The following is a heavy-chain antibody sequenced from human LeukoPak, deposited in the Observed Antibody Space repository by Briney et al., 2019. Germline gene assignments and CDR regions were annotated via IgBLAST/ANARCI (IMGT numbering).Heavy chain of an antibody. V-gene: IGHV4-59*01. D-gene: IGHD5-18*01. CDR3: ARTTEGGYTYGYFYYYYVDV. CDR1: GGSISSYY. Sequence: SETLSLTCTVSGGSISSYYWSWIRQPPGKGLEWIGYIYYSGSTNYNPSLKSRVTISVDTSKNQFSLKLTSVTAADTAVYYCARTTEGGYTYGYFYYYYVDVWGKGTTVTISS. CDR2: IYYSGST. J-gene: IGHJ6*03.